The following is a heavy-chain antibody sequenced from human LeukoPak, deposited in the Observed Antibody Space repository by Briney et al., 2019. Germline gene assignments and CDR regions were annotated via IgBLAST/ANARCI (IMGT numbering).Heavy chain of an antibody. Sequence: GGSLRLSCTASAFTFSRLWMHWVRQAPGKGLEWVSRISGDGSSTTYADSVKGRFTISRDNAKNTLYLQMNSLRVEDTAVYYCGGYGSGVSWGQGTMVTVSS. CDR1: AFTFSRLW. V-gene: IGHV3-74*01. CDR3: GGYGSGVS. D-gene: IGHD6-19*01. J-gene: IGHJ3*01. CDR2: ISGDGSST.